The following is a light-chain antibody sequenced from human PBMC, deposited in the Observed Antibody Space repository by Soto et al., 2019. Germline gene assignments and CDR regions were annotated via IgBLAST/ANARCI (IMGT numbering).Light chain of an antibody. V-gene: IGKV1-39*01. CDR1: QNIRNY. J-gene: IGKJ4*01. CDR3: QQSYNIQALT. Sequence: DIQMTQSPSSLSASVGDRVAITCRASQNIRNYLNWYQQKPGKAXRVLIYGAASLQSGVPSRFSGSGSGTNFSLTINSLQPEDYATYYCQQSYNIQALTFGGGTKVDIK. CDR2: GAA.